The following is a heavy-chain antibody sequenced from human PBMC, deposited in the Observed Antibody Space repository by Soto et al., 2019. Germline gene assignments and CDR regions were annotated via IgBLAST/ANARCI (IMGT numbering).Heavy chain of an antibody. CDR1: GFTFSNYA. CDR3: AKGTFGNGWSS. CDR2: ITESGGYT. D-gene: IGHD3-16*01. J-gene: IGHJ4*02. Sequence: EVQLLESGGGLVQPGGSPRLSCAASGFTFSNYAFNWVRQAPGKGLEWVSGITESGGYTDYADSVRGRFTISRDNSKNTLYVQMNSLRAEDTAVYYCAKGTFGNGWSSWGQGTLVAVSS. V-gene: IGHV3-23*01.